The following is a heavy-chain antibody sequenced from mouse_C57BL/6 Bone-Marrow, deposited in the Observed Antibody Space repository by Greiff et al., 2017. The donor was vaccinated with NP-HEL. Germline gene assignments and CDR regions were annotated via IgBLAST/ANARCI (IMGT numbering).Heavy chain of an antibody. D-gene: IGHD2-3*01. J-gene: IGHJ1*03. CDR2: IDPENGDT. V-gene: IGHV14-4*01. Sequence: VQLKESGAELVRPGASVKLSCTASGFNIKDDYMHWVKQRPEQGLEWIGWIDPENGDTVYASKFQGKATIPADPSSNTAYLQLSSLTSEDTAVYYCTSLMRYWYFDVWGTGTTVTVSS. CDR3: TSLMRYWYFDV. CDR1: GFNIKDDY.